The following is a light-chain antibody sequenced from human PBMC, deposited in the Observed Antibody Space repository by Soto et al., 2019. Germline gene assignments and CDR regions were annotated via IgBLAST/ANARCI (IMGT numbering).Light chain of an antibody. J-gene: IGLJ2*01. CDR1: SSDVGAYTY. V-gene: IGLV2-11*01. Sequence: QSVLTQPRSVSGSPGQSVAISCTGTSSDVGAYTYVSWYQQFPGKAPRLMIYDVNKRPSGVPDRFSGSKSGNTASLPISGLQAEDEADYYCCSYAGSYTWVFGGGTKVTVL. CDR3: CSYAGSYTWV. CDR2: DVN.